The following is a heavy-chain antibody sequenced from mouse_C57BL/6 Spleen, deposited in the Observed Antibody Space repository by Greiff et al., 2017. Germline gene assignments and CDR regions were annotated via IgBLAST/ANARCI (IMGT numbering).Heavy chain of an antibody. Sequence: QVQLKQSGPGLVQPSQSLSITCTVSGFSLTSYGVNWVRQSPGKGLEWLGVIWRGGSTDYNAAFMSRLSITKDNSKSQVFFKMNSLQADDTAIYYCAKNGYDYDGTGDYYAMDYWGQGTSVTVSS. CDR2: IWRGGST. V-gene: IGHV2-5*01. D-gene: IGHD2-4*01. J-gene: IGHJ4*01. CDR3: AKNGYDYDGTGDYYAMDY. CDR1: GFSLTSYG.